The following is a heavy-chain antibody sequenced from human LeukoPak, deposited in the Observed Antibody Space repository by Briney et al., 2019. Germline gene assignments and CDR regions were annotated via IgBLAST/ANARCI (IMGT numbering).Heavy chain of an antibody. D-gene: IGHD3-22*01. CDR2: INSDGSST. CDR1: GFTFSSYW. CDR3: AKDNHYYDSSGYYLH. V-gene: IGHV3-74*01. Sequence: GGSLRLSCAASGFTFSSYWMHWVRQAPGKGLVWVSRINSDGSSTSYADSVKGRFTISRDNSKNTLYLQMNSLRAEDTAVYYCAKDNHYYDSSGYYLHWGQGTLVTVSS. J-gene: IGHJ4*02.